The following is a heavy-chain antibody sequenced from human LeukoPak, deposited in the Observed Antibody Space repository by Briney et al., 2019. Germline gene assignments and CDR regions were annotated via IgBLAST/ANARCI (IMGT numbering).Heavy chain of an antibody. J-gene: IGHJ4*02. D-gene: IGHD5-12*01. CDR2: ISGSGSNT. Sequence: PGGSLRLSCAASGFTFSSYAMSWVRQAPGKGLEWVSDISGSGSNTYYADSVKGRFTISRDNSKNTLYLQMNNLRAEDTAVYYCAKDGAWLRFDDWGQGILVTVSS. CDR3: AKDGAWLRFDD. CDR1: GFTFSSYA. V-gene: IGHV3-23*01.